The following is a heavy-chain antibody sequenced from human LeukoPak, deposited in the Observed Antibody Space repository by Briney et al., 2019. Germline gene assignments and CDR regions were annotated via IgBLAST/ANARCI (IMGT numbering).Heavy chain of an antibody. D-gene: IGHD3-10*01. CDR1: GYIFTSYA. V-gene: IGHV7-4-1*02. J-gene: IGHJ5*02. CDR2: LNTNTGHP. Sequence: GASVKVSCKTSGYIFTSYALNWVRQAPGQALEWMGWLNTNTGHPTYAQGFTGRFVFSLDTSVRTAFLQINSLQTEDTAVYYCAKGGVPFYYGSGSYCPAWGQGTLVTVSS. CDR3: AKGGVPFYYGSGSYCPA.